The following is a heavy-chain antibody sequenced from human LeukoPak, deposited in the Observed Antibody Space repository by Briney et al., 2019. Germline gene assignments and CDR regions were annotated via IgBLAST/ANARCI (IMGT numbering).Heavy chain of an antibody. CDR1: GGSISSSSYY. Sequence: SETLSLTCTVPGGSISSSSYYWGWIRQPPGKGLEWIGSIYYSGSTYYNPSLKSRVTISVDTSKNQFSLKLSSVTAADTAVYYCARQALDPASIAAPDWFDPWGQGTLVTVSS. CDR2: IYYSGST. V-gene: IGHV4-39*01. J-gene: IGHJ5*02. CDR3: ARQALDPASIAAPDWFDP. D-gene: IGHD6-6*01.